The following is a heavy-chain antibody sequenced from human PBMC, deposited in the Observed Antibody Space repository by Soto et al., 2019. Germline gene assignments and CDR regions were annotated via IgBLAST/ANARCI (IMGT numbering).Heavy chain of an antibody. CDR2: IIPIFGTA. J-gene: IGHJ5*02. CDR1: GGTISSYA. CDR3: ARDRILPGTGTTWWFDP. V-gene: IGHV1-69*01. Sequence: QVQLVQSGAEVKKPGSLVKFSCKASGGTISSYAISWVRQAPGQGLEWMGGIIPIFGTANYAQKFQGRVTITADESTSTAYMELSSLRSEDTAVYYCARDRILPGTGTTWWFDPWGQGTLVTVSS. D-gene: IGHD1-7*01.